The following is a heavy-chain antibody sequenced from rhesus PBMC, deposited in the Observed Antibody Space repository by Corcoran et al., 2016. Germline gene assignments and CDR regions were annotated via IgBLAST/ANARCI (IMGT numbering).Heavy chain of an antibody. D-gene: IGHD6-43*01. J-gene: IGHJ5-1*01. CDR3: ARHLGSSYGWRFDV. CDR1: GGSISSRNW. Sequence: QVQLQESGPAVVKPSETLSLICAVSGGSISSRNWWDWIRQSPGKGLEWIGGIIGRARVPFSPPSLKCAVPLSIGESKSQFSLQLSSVTAAATAVYCCARHLGSSYGWRFDVWGAGVLVTVSS. CDR2: IIGRARVP. V-gene: IGHV4-93*02.